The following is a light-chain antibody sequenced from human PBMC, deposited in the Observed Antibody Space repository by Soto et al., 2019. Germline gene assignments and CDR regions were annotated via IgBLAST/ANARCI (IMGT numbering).Light chain of an antibody. J-gene: IGKJ1*01. CDR3: QRYGGPSWT. Sequence: PGERATLSCRASQSITSNYLAWYQQKPGQAPRLLIFGASSRATCIPDKFSGCGSGSDFTLTISRLEPDDFAVYYCQRYGGPSWTFGQGTKVDIK. V-gene: IGKV3-20*01. CDR2: GAS. CDR1: QSITSNY.